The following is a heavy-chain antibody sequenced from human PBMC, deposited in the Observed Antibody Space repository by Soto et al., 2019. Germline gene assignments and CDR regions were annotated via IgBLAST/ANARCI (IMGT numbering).Heavy chain of an antibody. Sequence: SETLSLTCTVSGGSVNRDSYYWSWIRQPPGKGLQWIGYIYYSGTANYNPSLRSRVTISVDTSNNQFSLKLSSVTAADTAVYYCARGSGFDYHYFDYWGQGTLVTVSS. V-gene: IGHV4-61*01. CDR2: IYYSGTA. CDR1: GGSVNRDSYY. D-gene: IGHD5-12*01. J-gene: IGHJ4*02. CDR3: ARGSGFDYHYFDY.